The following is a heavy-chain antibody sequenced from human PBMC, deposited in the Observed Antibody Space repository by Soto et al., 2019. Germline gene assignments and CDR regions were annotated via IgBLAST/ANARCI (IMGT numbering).Heavy chain of an antibody. CDR2: IIPILGIA. CDR1: GGTFSSYT. Sequence: SVXVSCKASGGTFSSYTISWVRQAPGQGLEWMGRIIPILGIANYAQKFQGRVTITADKSTSTAYMELSSLRSEDTAVYYCARGLREAXAAYDILTGLNWFDPWGQGTLVTVSS. D-gene: IGHD3-9*01. J-gene: IGHJ5*02. CDR3: ARGLREAXAAYDILTGLNWFDP. V-gene: IGHV1-69*02.